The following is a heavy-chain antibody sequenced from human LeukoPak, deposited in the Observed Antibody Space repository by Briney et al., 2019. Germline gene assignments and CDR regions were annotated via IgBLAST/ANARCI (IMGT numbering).Heavy chain of an antibody. CDR3: ATPRKVVTRDAFDI. D-gene: IGHD4-23*01. J-gene: IGHJ3*02. CDR2: FDPEDGET. V-gene: IGHV1-24*01. CDR1: GYTLTELS. Sequence: ASVKVSCKVSGYTLTELSMHWVRQAPGKGLEWMGGFDPEDGETIYAQKFQGRVTMTEDTSTDTAYMELSCLRSEDTAVYYCATPRKVVTRDAFDIWGQGTMVTVSS.